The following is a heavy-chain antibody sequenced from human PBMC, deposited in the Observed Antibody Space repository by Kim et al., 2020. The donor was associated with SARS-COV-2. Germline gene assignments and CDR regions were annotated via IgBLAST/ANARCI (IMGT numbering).Heavy chain of an antibody. V-gene: IGHV3-30*18. Sequence: GGSLRLSCAASGFTFSSYGMHWVRQAPGKGLEWVAVISYDGSNKYYADSVKGRFTISRDNSKNTLYLQMNSLRAEDTAVYYCAKYLLGYCSSTSCGADYWGQGTLVTVSS. CDR1: GFTFSSYG. J-gene: IGHJ4*02. CDR3: AKYLLGYCSSTSCGADY. D-gene: IGHD2-2*01. CDR2: ISYDGSNK.